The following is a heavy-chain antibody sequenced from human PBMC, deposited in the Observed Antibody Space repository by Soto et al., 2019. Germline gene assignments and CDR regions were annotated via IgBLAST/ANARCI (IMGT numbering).Heavy chain of an antibody. CDR2: ISGSGGTT. D-gene: IGHD3-10*01. Sequence: EVPLLESGGGLVQPGGSLRLSCAASGFTFSSYAMSWVRQAPGKGLEWVSGISGSGGTTYYADSVKGRSTISRDNSKNTLYGQMNSLRAEDTAVYYCAKEGERFGATYYYYGMDVWGQGTTVTVSS. CDR3: AKEGERFGATYYYYGMDV. V-gene: IGHV3-23*01. CDR1: GFTFSSYA. J-gene: IGHJ6*02.